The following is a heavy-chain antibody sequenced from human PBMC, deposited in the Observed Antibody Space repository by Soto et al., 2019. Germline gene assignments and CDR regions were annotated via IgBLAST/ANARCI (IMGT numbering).Heavy chain of an antibody. V-gene: IGHV4-31*03. CDR1: GGSITSGGYY. Sequence: SETLSLTCTVSGGSITSGGYYWSWIRQHPGKGLEWLGYIYDSGSTFYNPSLKSRITLSVGTSKNQFSLKLSSVTVADTAVYFCARKQAGYFYVIDYWGQGTLVTVSS. J-gene: IGHJ4*02. CDR2: IYDSGST. CDR3: ARKQAGYFYVIDY. D-gene: IGHD3-10*02.